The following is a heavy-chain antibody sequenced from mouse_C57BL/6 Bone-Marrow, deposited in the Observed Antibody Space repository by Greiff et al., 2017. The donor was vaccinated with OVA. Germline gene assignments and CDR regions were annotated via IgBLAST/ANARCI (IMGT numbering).Heavy chain of an antibody. CDR1: GFNIKDDY. D-gene: IGHD2-1*01. CDR3: TTWGNYRVSFAY. Sequence: EVQLKESGAELVRPGASVKLSCTASGFNIKDDYMHWVKQRPEQGLEWIGWIDPENGDTEYASKFQGKATITADTSSNTAYLQLSSLTSEDTAVYYCTTWGNYRVSFAYWGQGTLVTVSA. CDR2: IDPENGDT. V-gene: IGHV14-4*01. J-gene: IGHJ3*01.